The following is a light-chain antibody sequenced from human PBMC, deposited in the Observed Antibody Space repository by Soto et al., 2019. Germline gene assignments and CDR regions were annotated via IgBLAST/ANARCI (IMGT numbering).Light chain of an antibody. V-gene: IGKV3-15*01. CDR3: QQYNNCPWA. CDR1: QSVSSN. J-gene: IGKJ1*01. CDR2: GAS. Sequence: EIVMTQSPATLSVSPGERATLSCRASQSVSSNLAWYQQKPGQAPRLLIYGASTRATGITARFSGSGSGTEFTLTIGSLQSEDFAVYYCQQYNNCPWAFGQGTKVEIK.